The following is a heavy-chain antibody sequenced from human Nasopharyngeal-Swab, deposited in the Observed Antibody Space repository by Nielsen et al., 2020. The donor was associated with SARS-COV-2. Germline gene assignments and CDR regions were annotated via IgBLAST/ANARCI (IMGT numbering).Heavy chain of an antibody. CDR1: GFTFSNFA. V-gene: IGHV3-23*01. CDR2: IVGNGATT. D-gene: IGHD3-22*01. CDR3: AKDGTIGYSHFDD. J-gene: IGHJ4*02. Sequence: GGSLRLSCAASGFTFSNFAMSWVRQAPGKGLEWVSVIVGNGATTYYTASVKGRFTISRDNYRTTLYLQMNSLRADDTAVYYCAKDGTIGYSHFDDWGQGTLVTVSS.